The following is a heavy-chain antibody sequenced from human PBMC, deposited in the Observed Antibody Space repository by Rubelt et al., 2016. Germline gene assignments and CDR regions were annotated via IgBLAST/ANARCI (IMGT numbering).Heavy chain of an antibody. CDR3: ARGGSSSWLWMKDWFDP. J-gene: IGHJ5*02. Sequence: VQLVESGGGLVKPGGSLRLSCAASGFTFSSYGMHWVRQAPGKGLEWVAVIWYDGSNKYYADSVKGRFTISRDNSKNTLYLQMNSRRAEDTAVYYCARGGSSSWLWMKDWFDPWGQGTLVTVSS. CDR1: GFTFSSYG. CDR2: IWYDGSNK. D-gene: IGHD6-13*01. V-gene: IGHV3-33*08.